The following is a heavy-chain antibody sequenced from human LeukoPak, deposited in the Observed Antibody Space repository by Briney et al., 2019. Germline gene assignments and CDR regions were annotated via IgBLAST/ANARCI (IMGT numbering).Heavy chain of an antibody. CDR3: ARDNQLDYFMRYYYYYMDV. D-gene: IGHD1-1*01. J-gene: IGHJ6*03. CDR1: GYTFTGYY. Sequence: ASVKVSCKASGYTFTGYYMHWVRQAPGQGLEWMGWINPNSGGTNYAQKFQGRVTMTRDTSISTAYMELSRLRSDDTAVYYCARDNQLDYFMRYYYYYMDVWGKGTTVTVSS. V-gene: IGHV1-2*02. CDR2: INPNSGGT.